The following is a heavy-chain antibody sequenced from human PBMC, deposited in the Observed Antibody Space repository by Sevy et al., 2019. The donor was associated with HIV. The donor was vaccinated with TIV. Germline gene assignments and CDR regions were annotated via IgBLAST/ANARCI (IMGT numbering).Heavy chain of an antibody. V-gene: IGHV3-21*01. J-gene: IGHJ4*02. Sequence: GGSLRLSCAASGFTFNNYYMNWVRQAPGKGLEWVSSISSSSTYIYYADSVKGRFTISRDNAKNSLYLQMNSLRAEDTASYYCARDGGCTSTSCLLYFDYWGQGTLVTVSS. CDR2: ISSSSTYI. D-gene: IGHD2-2*01. CDR3: ARDGGCTSTSCLLYFDY. CDR1: GFTFNNYY.